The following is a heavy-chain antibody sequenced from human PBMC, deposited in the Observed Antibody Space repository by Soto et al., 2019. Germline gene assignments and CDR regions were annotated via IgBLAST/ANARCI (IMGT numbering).Heavy chain of an antibody. CDR2: IYDSGRT. CDR3: ARNRGYSQGD. V-gene: IGHV4-4*02. Sequence: QVQLQESGPGLVKPSGTLSLTCAVSGDSINGNYWSWVRQPPGKGPEWIGEIYDSGRTYYNPSLNSRATISLDKSKNQFSLNLNSVTAADTAVYYCARNRGYSQGDWGQGNLVTVSS. CDR1: GDSINGNY. J-gene: IGHJ4*02. D-gene: IGHD5-18*01.